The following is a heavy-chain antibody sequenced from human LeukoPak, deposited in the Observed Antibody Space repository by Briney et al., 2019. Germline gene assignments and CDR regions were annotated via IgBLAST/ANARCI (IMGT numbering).Heavy chain of an antibody. D-gene: IGHD2/OR15-2a*01. V-gene: IGHV3-7*03. J-gene: IGHJ3*02. CDR2: IKQDGSEK. Sequence: GGSLRLSCAASGFTFSSYWMSWVRQAPGKGLEWVANIKQDGSEKYCVDSVKGRFTISRDNAKISLYLQMNSLRAEDTAVYYCARTPSMWPDAFDIWGQGTMVTVSS. CDR3: ARTPSMWPDAFDI. CDR1: GFTFSSYW.